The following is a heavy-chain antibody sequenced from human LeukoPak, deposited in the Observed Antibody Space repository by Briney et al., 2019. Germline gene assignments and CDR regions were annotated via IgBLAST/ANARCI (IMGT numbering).Heavy chain of an antibody. V-gene: IGHV6-1*01. Sequence: SQTLSLTCAISGDSVSSNSAAWNWIRQSPSRGLEWLGRTYYRSKWYNDYAVSVKSRITINPDTSKNQFSLQLNSVTAADTAVYYCARSVRGAMSGYYYYMDVWGKGTTVTISS. J-gene: IGHJ6*03. CDR2: TYYRSKWYN. CDR3: ARSVRGAMSGYYYYMDV. D-gene: IGHD3-10*01. CDR1: GDSVSSNSAA.